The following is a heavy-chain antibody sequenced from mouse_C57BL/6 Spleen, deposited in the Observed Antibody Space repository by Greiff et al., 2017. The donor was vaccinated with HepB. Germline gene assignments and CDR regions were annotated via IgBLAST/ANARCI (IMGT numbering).Heavy chain of an antibody. CDR2: IYPGDGDT. Sequence: VQLQQSGAELVKPGASVKISCKASGYAFSSYWMNWVKQRPGKGLEWIGQIYPGDGDTNYNGKFKGKATLTADKSSSTAYMQLSSLTSEDSSVYFCSRSCDYDVSAYWGQGTLVTVSA. CDR1: GYAFSSYW. CDR3: SRSCDYDVSAY. D-gene: IGHD2-4*01. V-gene: IGHV1-80*01. J-gene: IGHJ3*01.